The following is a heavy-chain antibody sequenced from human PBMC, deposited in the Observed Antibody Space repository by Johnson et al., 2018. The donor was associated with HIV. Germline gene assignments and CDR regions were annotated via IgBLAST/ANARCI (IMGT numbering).Heavy chain of an antibody. CDR3: ARDAYYGSGSYSQRNTFDV. V-gene: IGHV3-20*04. J-gene: IGHJ3*01. D-gene: IGHD3-10*01. CDR2: INWNGDNT. CDR1: GFTFDDYG. Sequence: VQLVESGGGVVRPGGSLRLSCAASGFTFDDYGMSWVRQAPGKGLEWVSGINWNGDNTGYADSVKGRFTISRDNAKNSLYLQMNSLRPEDTAVYYCARDAYYGSGSYSQRNTFDVWGQGTMVAVSS.